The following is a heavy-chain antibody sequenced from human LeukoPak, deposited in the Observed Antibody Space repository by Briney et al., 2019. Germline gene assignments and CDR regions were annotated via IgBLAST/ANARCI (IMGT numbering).Heavy chain of an antibody. CDR2: ISGNGGST. CDR3: ARGDYLAF. V-gene: IGHV3-23*01. CDR1: GFSFSSYA. D-gene: IGHD4-17*01. J-gene: IGHJ4*02. Sequence: GGSLRLSCAASGFSFSSYAVTWVRQAPGKGLEWVSGISGNGGSTYYADSVKGRFTISRDNAKNSLFLQMNSLRAEDTAVYYCARGDYLAFWGQGTLVTVSP.